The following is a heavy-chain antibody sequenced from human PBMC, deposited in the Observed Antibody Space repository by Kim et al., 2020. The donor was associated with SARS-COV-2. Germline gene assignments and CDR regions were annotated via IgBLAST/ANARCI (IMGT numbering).Heavy chain of an antibody. V-gene: IGHV6-1*01. CDR3: ARDLTGNQGGDAFDF. D-gene: IGHD7-27*01. Sequence: VYVKSRITINPDTSKNQFSLQLNSVTPEDTAVYYCARDLTGNQGGDAFDFWGQGTMVTVSS. J-gene: IGHJ3*01.